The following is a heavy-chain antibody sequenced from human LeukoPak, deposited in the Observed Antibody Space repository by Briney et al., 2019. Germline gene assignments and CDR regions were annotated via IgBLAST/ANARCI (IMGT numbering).Heavy chain of an antibody. CDR1: GGSLSTSNYY. J-gene: IGHJ5*02. Sequence: SETLSLTCTLSGGSLSTSNYYWGWIRQPPGKGLEWIGSFGHGRNAFHNPSLESRVTMSVDTSKNQFSLRLSSVTAADTAVYYCARVLMSMVRGVVSVNWFDPWGQGTLVTVSS. CDR3: ARVLMSMVRGVVSVNWFDP. V-gene: IGHV4-39*07. D-gene: IGHD3-10*01. CDR2: FGHGRNA.